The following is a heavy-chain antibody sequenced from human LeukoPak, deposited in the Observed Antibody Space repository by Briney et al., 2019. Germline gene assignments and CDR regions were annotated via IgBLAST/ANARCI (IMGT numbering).Heavy chain of an antibody. Sequence: KTSQTLSLTCTVSGGSISSGSYYWSWIRQPAGKGLEWIGRIYTSGSTNYNPSLKSRVTISVDTSKNQFSLKLSSVTAADTAVYYCARAVVVEESDAFDIWGQGTMITVSS. CDR2: IYTSGST. V-gene: IGHV4-61*02. J-gene: IGHJ3*02. D-gene: IGHD2-15*01. CDR3: ARAVVVEESDAFDI. CDR1: GGSISSGSYY.